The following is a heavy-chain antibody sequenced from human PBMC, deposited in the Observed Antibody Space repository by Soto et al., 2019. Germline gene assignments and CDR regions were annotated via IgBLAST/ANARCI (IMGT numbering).Heavy chain of an antibody. V-gene: IGHV1-46*03. CDR3: ARDSTILTPFVFDI. D-gene: IGHD7-27*01. CDR2: INPNSGST. J-gene: IGHJ3*02. Sequence: ASVTVSCQAAGYTLTTYYMQWVRQAPGQGLEWMGTINPNSGSTTYAQKFQGRVTMTRDTSTSTVYMELSSLRSEDTAVYYCARDSTILTPFVFDIWGQGTMVTVSS. CDR1: GYTLTTYY.